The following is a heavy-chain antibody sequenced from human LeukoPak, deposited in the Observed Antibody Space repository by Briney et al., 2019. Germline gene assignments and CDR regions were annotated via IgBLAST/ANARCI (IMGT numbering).Heavy chain of an antibody. Sequence: PSETLSPTCTVSGGSISSYYWSWIRQPAGKGLEWIGRIYTSGSTNYNPSLKSRVTMSVDTSKNQFSLKLSSVTAADTAVYYCARDGAYCSSTSCYTGGYYYYYGMDVWGQGTTVTVSS. J-gene: IGHJ6*02. CDR3: ARDGAYCSSTSCYTGGYYYYYGMDV. CDR2: IYTSGST. V-gene: IGHV4-4*07. D-gene: IGHD2-2*02. CDR1: GGSISSYY.